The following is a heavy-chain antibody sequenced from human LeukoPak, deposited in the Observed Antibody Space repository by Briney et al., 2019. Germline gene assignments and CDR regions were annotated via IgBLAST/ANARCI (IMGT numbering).Heavy chain of an antibody. Sequence: GASVKVSCKASGYTFTSYYMHWVRQAPGQGLEWMGIINPSGGSTSYAQKFQGRVTMTRDTSTSTVYMELSSLRSEDTAVYYCARDWGLSGSSKNYYYYYMDVWGKGTTVTISS. V-gene: IGHV1-46*01. D-gene: IGHD3-10*01. CDR2: INPSGGST. J-gene: IGHJ6*03. CDR1: GYTFTSYY. CDR3: ARDWGLSGSSKNYYYYYMDV.